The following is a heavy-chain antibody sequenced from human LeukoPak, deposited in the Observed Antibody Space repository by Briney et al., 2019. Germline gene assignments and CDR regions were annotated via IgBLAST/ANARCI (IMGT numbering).Heavy chain of an antibody. CDR1: GFIFSGYG. J-gene: IGHJ5*02. V-gene: IGHV3-30*18. CDR2: ISYDGSNK. D-gene: IGHD3-22*01. CDR3: AKVVVSTHNWFDP. Sequence: PGGSLRLSCAASGFIFSGYGMHWVRQAPGKGLEWVAVISYDGSNKYYADSVKGRFTISGDNSKNTLYLQMNSLRAEDTAVYYCAKVVVSTHNWFDPWGQGTLVTVSS.